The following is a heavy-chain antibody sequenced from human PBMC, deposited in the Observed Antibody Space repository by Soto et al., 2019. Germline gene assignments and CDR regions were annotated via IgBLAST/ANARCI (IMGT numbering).Heavy chain of an antibody. D-gene: IGHD3-3*01. CDR2: IYPGDSDT. CDR1: GYSFTSYW. J-gene: IGHJ5*02. V-gene: IGHV5-51*01. CDR3: ARGGLYYDFWSGYYFAP. Sequence: PGESLKISCKGSGYSFTSYWIGWVRQMPGKGLEWMGIIYPGDSDTRYSPSFQGQVTISADKSISTAYLQWSSLKASDTAMYYCARGGLYYDFWSGYYFAPWGQGTLVTVSS.